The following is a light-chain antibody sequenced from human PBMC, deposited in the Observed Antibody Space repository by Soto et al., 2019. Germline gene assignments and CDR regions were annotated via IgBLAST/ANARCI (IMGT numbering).Light chain of an antibody. CDR2: DVS. CDR1: SSDVGGYNY. V-gene: IGLV2-14*01. Sequence: QSALTQPASVSGSPGQSITISCTGTSSDVGGYNYVSWYQQHPGKVPKLMIYDVSDRPSGVSNRFSGSRSGNTASLTISGLQAEDEADYYCNSFTSSSLYVFGTGTKVTVL. J-gene: IGLJ1*01. CDR3: NSFTSSSLYV.